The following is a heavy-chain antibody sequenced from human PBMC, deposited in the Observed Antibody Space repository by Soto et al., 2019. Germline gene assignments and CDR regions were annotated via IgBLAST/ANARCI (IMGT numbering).Heavy chain of an antibody. CDR2: TYYRSKWYN. V-gene: IGHV6-1*01. CDR1: RDSVSSNSAA. Sequence: PSHTLSLTCAISRDSVSSNSAAWNWIRESPSRGLEWRGRTYYRSKWYNDYAVSVKSRITINPDTSKNQFSLQLKSVTPEDTAVYYCARDTRAVLGNYYYYGMDVWGQGTLVTVSS. CDR3: ARDTRAVLGNYYYYGMDV. J-gene: IGHJ6*02. D-gene: IGHD6-19*01.